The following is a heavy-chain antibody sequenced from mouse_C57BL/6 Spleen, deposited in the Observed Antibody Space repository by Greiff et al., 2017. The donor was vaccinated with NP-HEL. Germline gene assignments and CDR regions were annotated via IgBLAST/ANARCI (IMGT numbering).Heavy chain of an antibody. CDR3: ARSPPYYCAMDY. D-gene: IGHD6-1*01. CDR2: INPSNGGT. V-gene: IGHV1-53*01. J-gene: IGHJ4*01. Sequence: VQLQQSGTELVKPGASVKLSCKASGYTFTSYWMHWVKQRPGQGLEWIGNINPSNGGTNYNEKFKSKATLTVDKSSSTAYMQLSSLTSEDTAVYYCARSPPYYCAMDYWGQGTSVTVSS. CDR1: GYTFTSYW.